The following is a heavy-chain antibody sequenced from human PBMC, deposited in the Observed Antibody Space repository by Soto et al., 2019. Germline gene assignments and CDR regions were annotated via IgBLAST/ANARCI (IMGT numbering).Heavy chain of an antibody. D-gene: IGHD4-17*01. Sequence: PSETLSLTCTVSDGSISGYYWSWIRQPPGKGLEWIGDIYYSGSTNYSPSLKSRVTISVDTSKNQFSLELSSVTAADTAVYYCARGLYGDYDYWGQGTLVTVSS. J-gene: IGHJ4*02. CDR2: IYYSGST. CDR3: ARGLYGDYDY. V-gene: IGHV4-59*12. CDR1: DGSISGYY.